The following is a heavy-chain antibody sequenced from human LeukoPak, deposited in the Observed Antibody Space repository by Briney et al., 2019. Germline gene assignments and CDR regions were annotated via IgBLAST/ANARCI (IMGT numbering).Heavy chain of an antibody. CDR1: GFTFSTYA. D-gene: IGHD4/OR15-4a*01. V-gene: IGHV3-23*01. J-gene: IGHJ4*02. CDR3: AKAYDYQPFNY. Sequence: GGSLRLSCAGSGFTFSTYAMSWVRQAPGKGLEWVSTISASGGTTSYADSVRGRFTISRDNSKNTLYLQMNSLRAEDTALYYCAKAYDYQPFNYWGQGTLVTVSS. CDR2: ISASGGTT.